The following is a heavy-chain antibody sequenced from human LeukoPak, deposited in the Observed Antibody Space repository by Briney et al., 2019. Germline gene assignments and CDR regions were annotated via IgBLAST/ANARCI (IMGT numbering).Heavy chain of an antibody. CDR3: TTAAARGHVDPTYC. CDR2: IKNKDEGGAR. V-gene: IGHV3-15*01. D-gene: IGHD3-10*01. CDR1: GFTFSKAW. Sequence: PGGSLRLSCAASGFTFSKAWMTWVRQAPGKGLEWVGHIKNKDEGGAREYGAPVRGRFTISRDDSKATLYLQMNSLKTEDTAVYYCTTAAARGHVDPTYCWGQGTMVTVSS. J-gene: IGHJ3*01.